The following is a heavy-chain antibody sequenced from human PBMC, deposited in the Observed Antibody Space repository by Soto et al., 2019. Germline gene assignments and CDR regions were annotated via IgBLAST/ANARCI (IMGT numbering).Heavy chain of an antibody. V-gene: IGHV1-69*13. CDR1: GGTFNSYA. J-gene: IGHJ3*02. CDR3: ARGHSSLGAFDI. D-gene: IGHD3-16*01. CDR2: IIPIFGTA. Sequence: SVKVSCKAAGGTFNSYAISWVRQAPGQGLEWMGGIIPIFGTANYAQKFQGRVTITADESTSTAYMELSSLRSEDTAVYYCARGHSSLGAFDIWGQGTMVTVSS.